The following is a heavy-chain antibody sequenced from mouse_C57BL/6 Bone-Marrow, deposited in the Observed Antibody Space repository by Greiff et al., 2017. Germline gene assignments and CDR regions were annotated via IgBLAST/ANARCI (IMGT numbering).Heavy chain of an antibody. Sequence: VQLQQPGAELVMPGASVKLSCKASGYTFTSYWMPWVHQRPGQGLEWIGEIDPSDSYTNYNQKFKGKSTLTVDKSSSTAYLQLSSRTSEDDAVYYCARSANFYWYFDVWGTGTTVTVPS. D-gene: IGHD1-2*01. CDR2: IDPSDSYT. V-gene: IGHV1-69*01. CDR3: ARSANFYWYFDV. J-gene: IGHJ1*03. CDR1: GYTFTSYW.